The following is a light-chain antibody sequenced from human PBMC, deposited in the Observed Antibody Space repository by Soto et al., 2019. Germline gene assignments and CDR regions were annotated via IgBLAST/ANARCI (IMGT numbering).Light chain of an antibody. CDR2: GAS. V-gene: IGKV3-15*01. CDR3: QQYNNWPPP. CDR1: QSVSSN. Sequence: EIVMTQSPATLSVAPGERATLSCRASQSVSSNLAWYQQKPDQAPRLLIYGASTRATGVPARFSGSGSGTEFTLTISSLQSEDFAIYYCQQYNNWPPPFGQGPKVDIK. J-gene: IGKJ1*01.